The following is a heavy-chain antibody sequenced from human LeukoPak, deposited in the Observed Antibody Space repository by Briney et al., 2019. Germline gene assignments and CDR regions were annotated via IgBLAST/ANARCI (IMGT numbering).Heavy chain of an antibody. D-gene: IGHD6-13*01. CDR1: GASISSYY. V-gene: IGHV4-59*01. Sequence: KPSETLSLTCTVSGASISSYYWSWIRQARGTGLEWIGYIYCSGSTNFNPSLKSRVTISVATPKNQFSLKLSSVTAADTAVYYCASGPYPAAGTDHQFDYWGQGTLVTVSS. J-gene: IGHJ4*02. CDR3: ASGPYPAAGTDHQFDY. CDR2: IYCSGST.